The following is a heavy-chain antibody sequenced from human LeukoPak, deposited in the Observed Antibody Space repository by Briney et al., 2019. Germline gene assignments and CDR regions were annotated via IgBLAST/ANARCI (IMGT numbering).Heavy chain of an antibody. CDR1: GGSISSYY. CDR3: ARDFLSSSSFFDY. D-gene: IGHD6-6*01. J-gene: IGHJ4*02. CDR2: IYTSGST. Sequence: SETLSLTCTVSGGSISSYYWSWIRLPAAKGLQWIGRIYTSGSTNYSPSLKSRVTMSVDTSKNQFSLKLSSVTAADTAVYYCARDFLSSSSFFDYWGQGTLVTVSS. V-gene: IGHV4-4*07.